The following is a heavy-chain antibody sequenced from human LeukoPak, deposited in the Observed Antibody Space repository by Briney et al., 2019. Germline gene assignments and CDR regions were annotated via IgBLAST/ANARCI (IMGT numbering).Heavy chain of an antibody. J-gene: IGHJ6*02. V-gene: IGHV1-46*01. CDR3: ARDRGIAVAGTNFYYGMDV. D-gene: IGHD6-19*01. CDR1: GYTFTSYY. Sequence: ASVKVSCKASGYTFTSYYMHWVRQAPGQGLEWMGIINPSGGSTSYAQKFQGRVTMTRDTSTSTVYMELSSLRSEDTAVYYCARDRGIAVAGTNFYYGMDVWGQGTTVTVSS. CDR2: INPSGGST.